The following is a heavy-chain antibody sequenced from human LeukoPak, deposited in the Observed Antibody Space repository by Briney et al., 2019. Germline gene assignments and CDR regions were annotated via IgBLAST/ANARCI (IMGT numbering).Heavy chain of an antibody. CDR2: IYTSGST. Sequence: SETLSLTCTVSGGSISSYYWSWIRQPPGKGLERIGYIYTSGSTNYNPSLKSRVTISVDTSKNQFSLKLSSVTAADTAVYYCARHDGAAKVDWFDPWGQGTLVTVSS. CDR3: ARHDGAAKVDWFDP. D-gene: IGHD2-15*01. V-gene: IGHV4-4*09. J-gene: IGHJ5*02. CDR1: GGSISSYY.